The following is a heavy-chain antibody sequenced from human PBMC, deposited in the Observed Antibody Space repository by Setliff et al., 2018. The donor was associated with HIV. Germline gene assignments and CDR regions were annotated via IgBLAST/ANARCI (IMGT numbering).Heavy chain of an antibody. CDR1: GGSLSSAY. Sequence: PSETLSLTCAVYGGSLSSAYWGWIRQPPGKGLEWIGDINQSGSVNYNPSLKSRVTISVDRSKNQVSLKLISVTAADTAMYYCARGRLRAVTAMIKKRASYTWFDPWGQGTLVTVSS. V-gene: IGHV4-34*01. D-gene: IGHD5-18*01. CDR3: ARGRLRAVTAMIKKRASYTWFDP. J-gene: IGHJ5*02. CDR2: INQSGSV.